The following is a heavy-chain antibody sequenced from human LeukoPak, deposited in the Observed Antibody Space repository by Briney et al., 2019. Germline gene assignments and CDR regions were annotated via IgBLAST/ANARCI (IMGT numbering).Heavy chain of an antibody. V-gene: IGHV1-18*01. CDR1: GYTFTHHG. Sequence: ASVNVSCKPSGYTFTHHGIAWIRQAPRQGLGWLGWIRCSNGDTISAQRSQGRVTLSTEKSTGSVYMELRSLTSDDTAVYYCARDPSSTSGWYQYFDAWGRGTLVSVSS. CDR2: IRCSNGDT. CDR3: ARDPSSTSGWYQYFDA. J-gene: IGHJ2*01. D-gene: IGHD6-19*01.